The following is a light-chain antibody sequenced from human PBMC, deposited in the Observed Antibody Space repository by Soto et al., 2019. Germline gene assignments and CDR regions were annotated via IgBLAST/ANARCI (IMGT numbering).Light chain of an antibody. CDR1: SGSVSTSYY. CDR2: STN. CDR3: CSYAGSYTSV. J-gene: IGLJ2*01. Sequence: QTVVTQEPSFSVSPGGTVTLTCGLSSGSVSTSYYPSWYQQTPGQAPRTLIYSTNTRSSGVPDRFSGSILGNKAALTITGAQADDESDYYCCSYAGSYTSVFGGGTKLTVL. V-gene: IGLV8-61*01.